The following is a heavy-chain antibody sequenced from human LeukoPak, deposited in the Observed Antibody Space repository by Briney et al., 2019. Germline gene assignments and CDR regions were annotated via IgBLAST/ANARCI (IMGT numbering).Heavy chain of an antibody. Sequence: PGGSLRLSCAASGFTFSSYAMSWVRQAPGKGLEWVSGISGSGGSTYYADSVKGRFTISRHNSKNTLYLQMNSLRAEDTAVYHCAKQSTIFGVEYYDSWGQGTLVTVSS. CDR2: ISGSGGST. D-gene: IGHD3-3*01. V-gene: IGHV3-23*01. J-gene: IGHJ4*02. CDR3: AKQSTIFGVEYYDS. CDR1: GFTFSSYA.